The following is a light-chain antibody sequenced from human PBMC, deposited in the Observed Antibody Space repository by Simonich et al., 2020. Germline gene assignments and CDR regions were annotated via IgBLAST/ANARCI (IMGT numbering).Light chain of an antibody. CDR2: KAS. CDR3: QQYNSYSRT. Sequence: DIQMTQSPSTLSASVGDRGTITCRASQSISSWLAWYQQKTGKAPKLLFYKASSLESGVPSRFSGSGSGTEFTLTISSLQPDDFATYYCQQYNSYSRTFGQGTKVEIK. V-gene: IGKV1-5*03. CDR1: QSISSW. J-gene: IGKJ1*01.